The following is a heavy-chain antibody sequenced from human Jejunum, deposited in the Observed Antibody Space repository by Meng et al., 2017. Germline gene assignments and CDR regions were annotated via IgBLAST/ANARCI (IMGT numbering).Heavy chain of an antibody. Sequence: GESLKISCAASGFTFSTYAMHWVRQTAGKGLEWVAVISYDGRDKYYADSVKGRFTVSRDNSKNTLFLQVNSLRAEDTAVYYCVRDLGWGLPTVALVTFDSWGQGTLVTVSS. CDR1: GFTFSTYA. CDR2: ISYDGRDK. J-gene: IGHJ4*02. CDR3: VRDLGWGLPTVALVTFDS. V-gene: IGHV3-30*04. D-gene: IGHD1-26*01.